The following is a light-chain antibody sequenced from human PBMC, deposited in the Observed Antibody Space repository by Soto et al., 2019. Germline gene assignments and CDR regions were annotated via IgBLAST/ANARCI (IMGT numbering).Light chain of an antibody. Sequence: QSALTHPASVSGSPGQSVTIPCTGTNSDLGNYKYVSWYQQYPGKPPQLLIYEVTNRPLGVSNRFSGSKSGNTASLTISGLQAEDEADYYCSSYTTTITVFGGGTKVTVL. CDR2: EVT. V-gene: IGLV2-14*01. J-gene: IGLJ3*02. CDR1: NSDLGNYKY. CDR3: SSYTTTITV.